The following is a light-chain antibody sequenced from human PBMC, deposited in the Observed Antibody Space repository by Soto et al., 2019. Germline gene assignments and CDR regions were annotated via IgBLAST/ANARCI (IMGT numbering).Light chain of an antibody. CDR1: QRISTY. V-gene: IGKV1-39*01. Sequence: DIPMTQSPSTLSAGVGDRVTITCRASQRISTYFNWYQQKPGKAPTLLIYAASSLQSGVPSRFSGGGSGTDFTLTINTLQPEDFATYFCQQCYSSPRTFGQGTKVEIK. J-gene: IGKJ1*01. CDR2: AAS. CDR3: QQCYSSPRT.